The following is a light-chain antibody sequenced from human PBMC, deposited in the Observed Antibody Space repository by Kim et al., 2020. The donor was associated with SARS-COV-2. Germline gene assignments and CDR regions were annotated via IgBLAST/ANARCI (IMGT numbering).Light chain of an antibody. J-gene: IGKJ2*01. V-gene: IGKV1-39*01. CDR1: QSISNY. CDR2: AAS. CDR3: QQSYRTPYT. Sequence: DIQMTQSPSSLSASVGDRVTITCRASQSISNYLNWYQQKPGKAPKLLIYAASSLQSGVPSRFSGSGSGTEITLTISSLQREDFATYYCQQSYRTPYTSGQGTKLEI.